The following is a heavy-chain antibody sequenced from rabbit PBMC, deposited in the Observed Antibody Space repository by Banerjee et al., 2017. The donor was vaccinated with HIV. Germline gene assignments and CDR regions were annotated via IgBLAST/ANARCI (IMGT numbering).Heavy chain of an antibody. J-gene: IGHJ6*01. Sequence: QSLEESGGDLVKPGASLTLTCTASGFSFSSSYYMCWVRQAPGKGLEWIACIYAGSSGNPYYESWAKGRFTGSKTSSTTVTIQRTSITVADTATYYSGRNASDTCKGNDFWGPGTLVTV. CDR1: GFSFSSSYY. CDR2: IYAGSSGNP. CDR3: GRNASDTCKGNDF. V-gene: IGHV1S40*01.